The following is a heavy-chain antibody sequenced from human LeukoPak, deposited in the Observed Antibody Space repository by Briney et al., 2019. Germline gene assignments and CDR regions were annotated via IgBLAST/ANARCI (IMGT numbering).Heavy chain of an antibody. CDR2: ISYDGSNK. V-gene: IGHV3-30*03. Sequence: GGSLRLSCAASGFTFSSYGMHWVRQAPGKGLEWVAVISYDGSNKYYADSVKGRFTISGDNSKNTLYLQMNSLRAEDTAVYYCATDYYDSSGYFPRRVDYWGQGTLVTVSS. CDR1: GFTFSSYG. CDR3: ATDYYDSSGYFPRRVDY. J-gene: IGHJ4*02. D-gene: IGHD3-22*01.